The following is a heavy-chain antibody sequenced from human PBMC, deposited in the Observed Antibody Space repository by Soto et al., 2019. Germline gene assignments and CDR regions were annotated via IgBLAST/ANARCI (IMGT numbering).Heavy chain of an antibody. Sequence: QVQLQESGPGLVKPSQTLSLTCTVSGGSISSGGYYWSWIRQHPGKGLEWIGYIDYSGSTYYNPSLKSRVTISVDTSKNQFSLKLSSVTAADTAVYYCARETRIAAAGTIWFDPWGQGTLVTVSS. CDR3: ARETRIAAAGTIWFDP. D-gene: IGHD6-13*01. CDR1: GGSISSGGYY. CDR2: IDYSGST. J-gene: IGHJ5*02. V-gene: IGHV4-31*03.